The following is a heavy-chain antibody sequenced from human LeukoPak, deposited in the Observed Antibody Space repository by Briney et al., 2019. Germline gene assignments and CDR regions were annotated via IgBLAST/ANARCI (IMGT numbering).Heavy chain of an antibody. CDR3: ARAYGDYYYYYGMDV. CDR2: IYSGGST. J-gene: IGHJ6*02. D-gene: IGHD4-17*01. Sequence: GGSLRLSCAASGFTFSSYAMSWVRQAPGKGLEWVSVIYSGGSTYYADSVKGRFTISRDNSKNTLYLQMNSLRAEDTAVYYCARAYGDYYYYYGMDVWGQGTTVTVSS. V-gene: IGHV3-53*01. CDR1: GFTFSSYA.